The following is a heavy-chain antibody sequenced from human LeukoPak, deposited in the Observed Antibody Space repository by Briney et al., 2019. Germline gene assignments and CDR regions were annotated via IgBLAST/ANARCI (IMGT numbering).Heavy chain of an antibody. CDR3: SRDRDGSGWYYFDS. V-gene: IGHV3-15*07. CDR1: GFSFSDAW. CDR2: IRSKADGGTP. Sequence: PGGSLRLSCAASGFSFSDAWMNWVRQAPGKGLEWVGHIRSKADGGTPDYIAPVKGRFTISRDDSNSIAYLQMNSLKTEDTAMYYCSRDRDGSGWYYFDSWGQGTLVTVSS. J-gene: IGHJ4*02. D-gene: IGHD6-19*01.